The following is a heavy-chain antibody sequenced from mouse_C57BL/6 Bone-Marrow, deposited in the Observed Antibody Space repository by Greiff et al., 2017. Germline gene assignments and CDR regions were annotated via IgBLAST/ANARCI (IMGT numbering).Heavy chain of an antibody. Sequence: VQLQQSGAELVRPGASVKLSCTASGFNIKDDYMHWVKQRPEQGLEWIGWIDPENGDTEYASKFQGKATITADTSSNTAYLQLSSLTSEDTAVYYCTTCDYDGSDYWGQGTTLTVSS. CDR3: TTCDYDGSDY. V-gene: IGHV14-4*01. CDR2: IDPENGDT. CDR1: GFNIKDDY. D-gene: IGHD2-4*01. J-gene: IGHJ2*01.